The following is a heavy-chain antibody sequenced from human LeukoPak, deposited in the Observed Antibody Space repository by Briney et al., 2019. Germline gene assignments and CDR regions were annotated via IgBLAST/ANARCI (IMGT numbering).Heavy chain of an antibody. V-gene: IGHV3-23*01. CDR1: GFTGSSHY. Sequence: GGSLRLSCVASGFTGSSHYMSWVRQAPGKGLEWVSAISGSGADTYYTDSVKGRFTISRDNSKTTLFLQMNSLRAEDTAIYYCAKDLGGEGGSGFPGQWGQGTLVTVSS. CDR3: AKDLGGEGGSGFPGQ. J-gene: IGHJ4*02. CDR2: ISGSGADT. D-gene: IGHD3-10*01.